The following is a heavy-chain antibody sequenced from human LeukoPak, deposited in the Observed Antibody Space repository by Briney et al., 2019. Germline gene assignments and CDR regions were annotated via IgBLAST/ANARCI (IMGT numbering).Heavy chain of an antibody. CDR3: AGGLSTAVAGFDY. V-gene: IGHV3-48*03. CDR2: ISSSGSTR. Sequence: PGGSLRLSCAASGFTLRSYEMNWVRQAPGKGLEWVSYISSSGSTRYYADSVKGRFTVSRDNDKNSLYLQMNSLRGEDTAVYYCAGGLSTAVAGFDYWGQGSLVTVSS. D-gene: IGHD6-19*01. J-gene: IGHJ4*02. CDR1: GFTLRSYE.